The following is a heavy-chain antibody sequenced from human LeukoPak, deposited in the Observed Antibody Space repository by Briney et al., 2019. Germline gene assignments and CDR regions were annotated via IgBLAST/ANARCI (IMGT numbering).Heavy chain of an antibody. CDR3: AREYDSSGYYNWFDP. CDR2: INSDGSST. CDR1: GFTFSSYW. D-gene: IGHD3-22*01. Sequence: GGSLRLSCAASGFTFSSYWMHWVRQAPGKGQVWVSRINSDGSSTCYADSVKGRFTISRDNAKNTLYLQMNSLRAEDTAVYYCAREYDSSGYYNWFDPWGQGTLVTVSS. J-gene: IGHJ5*02. V-gene: IGHV3-74*01.